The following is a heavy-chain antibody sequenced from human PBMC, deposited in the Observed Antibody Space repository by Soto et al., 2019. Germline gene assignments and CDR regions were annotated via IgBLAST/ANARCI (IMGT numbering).Heavy chain of an antibody. CDR1: GFGFTSYW. CDR3: ARHEFRGFYYFDY. CDR2: IDPSDSYT. D-gene: IGHD3-10*01. V-gene: IGHV5-10-1*01. Sequence: PGESLKISCKASGFGFTSYWITWVRQVPGKGLEWMGRIDPSDSYTNYGPSFQGHVTISADKSITTAYLQWSSLKASDTAMYYCARHEFRGFYYFDYWGQGTLVTSPQ. J-gene: IGHJ4*02.